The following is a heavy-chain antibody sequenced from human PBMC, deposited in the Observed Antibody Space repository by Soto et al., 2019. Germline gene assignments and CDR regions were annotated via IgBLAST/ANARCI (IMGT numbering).Heavy chain of an antibody. Sequence: SETLSLTCTVSGGYMSSYYWSWIRQPPGKGLEWIGYIYYSGSTNYNPSLKSRVTISVDTSKNQFSLKLSSVTAADTAVYYCARDNSIWYGGDYYYGMDVWGQGTTVTVSS. CDR3: ARDNSIWYGGDYYYGMDV. J-gene: IGHJ6*02. V-gene: IGHV4-59*01. D-gene: IGHD6-13*01. CDR2: IYYSGST. CDR1: GGYMSSYY.